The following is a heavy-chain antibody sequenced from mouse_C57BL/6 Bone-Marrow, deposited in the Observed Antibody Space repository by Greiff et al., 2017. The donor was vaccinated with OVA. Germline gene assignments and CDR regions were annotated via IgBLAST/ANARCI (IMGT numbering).Heavy chain of an antibody. Sequence: EVKLQESREGLVKPGGSLKLSCAASGFTFSSYAMSWVRQTPEKRLEWVAYISSGGDYIYYADTVKGRFTISRDNARNTLYLQMSSLKSEDTAMYYCTRLLDAMDYWGQGTSVTVSS. CDR1: GFTFSSYA. D-gene: IGHD2-1*01. J-gene: IGHJ4*01. CDR3: TRLLDAMDY. CDR2: ISSGGDYI. V-gene: IGHV5-9-1*02.